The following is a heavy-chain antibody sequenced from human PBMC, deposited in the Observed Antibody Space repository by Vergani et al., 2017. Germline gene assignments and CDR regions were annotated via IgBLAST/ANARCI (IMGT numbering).Heavy chain of an antibody. CDR1: GGSISSGSYY. V-gene: IGHV4-61*02. J-gene: IGHJ3*02. Sequence: QVQLQESGPGLVKPSQTLSLTCTVSGGSISSGSYYWSWIRQPAGKGLEWIGRIYTSGSTNYNPSLKSRVTISVDTSKNQFSLKLSSVTAADTAVYYCAGRKRTAMVRGTYGHLDAFDIWGQGTMVTVSS. D-gene: IGHD3-10*01. CDR2: IYTSGST. CDR3: AGRKRTAMVRGTYGHLDAFDI.